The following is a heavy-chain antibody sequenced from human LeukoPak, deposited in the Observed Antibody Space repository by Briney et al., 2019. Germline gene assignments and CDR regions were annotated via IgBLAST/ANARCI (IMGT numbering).Heavy chain of an antibody. CDR3: AKGHYYGSGSLDY. Sequence: ASVKVSCKASGFILTNYAMNWVRQAPGQGLEWMGWINTNTGNPTYAQGFTGRFVFSLDNSVSTTYLQISSLEAEDTAVYYCAKGHYYGSGSLDYWGQGTLVTVSS. CDR2: INTNTGNP. J-gene: IGHJ4*02. V-gene: IGHV7-4-1*02. CDR1: GFILTNYA. D-gene: IGHD3-10*01.